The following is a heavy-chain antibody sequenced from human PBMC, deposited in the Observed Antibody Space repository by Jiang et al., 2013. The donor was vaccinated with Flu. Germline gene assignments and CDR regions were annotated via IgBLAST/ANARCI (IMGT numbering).Heavy chain of an antibody. CDR3: ARFGGDYYFDY. D-gene: IGHD4-17*01. Sequence: GAEVKKPGSSVKVSCTATGGTLSRFGITWVRQALGQGLEWMGGIIPHSGTAYFAQKFQGRVAITADESTATAHMELSSLRPDDTAVYYCARFGGDYYFDYWGQGTLVTVAS. J-gene: IGHJ4*02. CDR1: GGTLSRFG. V-gene: IGHV1-69*01. CDR2: IIPHSGTA.